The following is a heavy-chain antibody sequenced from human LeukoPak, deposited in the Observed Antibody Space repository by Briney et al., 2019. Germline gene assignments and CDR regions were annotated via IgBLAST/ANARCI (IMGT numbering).Heavy chain of an antibody. CDR3: AKVAAVAGAGYFDC. D-gene: IGHD6-13*01. Sequence: GGSLRLSCAASGFTFSSYAMNWVRQAPGKGLEWVSAISGGGGSTYYTDSVKGRFAISRDNSKNTHYLEMDGLRAEDTAVYFCAKVAAVAGAGYFDCWGQGTLVTVSS. V-gene: IGHV3-23*01. J-gene: IGHJ4*02. CDR2: ISGGGGST. CDR1: GFTFSSYA.